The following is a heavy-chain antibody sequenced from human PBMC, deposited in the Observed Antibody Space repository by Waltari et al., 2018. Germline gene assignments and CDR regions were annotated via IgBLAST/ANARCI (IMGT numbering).Heavy chain of an antibody. J-gene: IGHJ6*02. D-gene: IGHD1-7*01. V-gene: IGHV3-21*02. CDR2: ISRSSSHK. CDR1: GFTFDTYD. Sequence: EDQLVESGGGLVKPGGSLRLSCTGSGFTFDTYDMNGVRQAPGGGREWVSYISRSSSHKYIADSVKGRFTISGDNARNVLYLQLDSLRAEDTAVYYCARDDSELARTSGMDLWGQGTMVTVSS. CDR3: ARDDSELARTSGMDL.